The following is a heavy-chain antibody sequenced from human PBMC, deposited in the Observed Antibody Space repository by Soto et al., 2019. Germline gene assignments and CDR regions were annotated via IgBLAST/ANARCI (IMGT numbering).Heavy chain of an antibody. CDR1: GFTFSSYA. J-gene: IGHJ4*02. V-gene: IGHV3-23*01. CDR2: ISGSGGSS. CDR3: AKVHDDFWSGSPNFLDY. Sequence: EVQLLESGGGLVQPGGSLRLSCAASGFTFSSYAMTWVRQAPGKGLEWVSAISGSGGSSYYGDSVKGRFTISRDNSKNTLILQMNSLRAEDTAVYYCAKVHDDFWSGSPNFLDYWGQGSLVTVSP. D-gene: IGHD3-3*01.